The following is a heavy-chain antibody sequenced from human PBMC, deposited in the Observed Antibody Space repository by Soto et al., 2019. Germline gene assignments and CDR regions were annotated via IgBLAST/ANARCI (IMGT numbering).Heavy chain of an antibody. J-gene: IGHJ4*02. D-gene: IGHD2-15*01. V-gene: IGHV3-11*01. CDR1: GFTFSDYY. CDR2: ISNSANTI. Sequence: QVQLVESGGGLVKPGGSLRLSCAASGFTFSDYYMSWIRQAPGKGLEWVSYISNSANTIYYADSVKGRFTISRDNAKNSVSLHINSLGADDTAVYYCARVGFCNTGSCYDFWGQGTLVTVSS. CDR3: ARVGFCNTGSCYDF.